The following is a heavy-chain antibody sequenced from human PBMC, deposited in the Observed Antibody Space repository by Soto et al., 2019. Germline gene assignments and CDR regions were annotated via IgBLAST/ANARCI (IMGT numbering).Heavy chain of an antibody. D-gene: IGHD6-13*01. Sequence: PGGSLRLSCAASGFTFSDYYVTWISQAPGSGLEWVSYISSSSGTISYANSVKGRFTISRDNAQNSLYLQMTSLRAEDTAVYYCARGTYRSKTDFDYWGQGTLVTVS. CDR1: GFTFSDYY. CDR2: ISSSSGTI. V-gene: IGHV3-11*01. J-gene: IGHJ4*02. CDR3: ARGTYRSKTDFDY.